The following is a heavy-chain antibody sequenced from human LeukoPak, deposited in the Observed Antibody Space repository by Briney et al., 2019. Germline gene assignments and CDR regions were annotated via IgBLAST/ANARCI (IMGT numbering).Heavy chain of an antibody. CDR1: GGSISSYY. J-gene: IGHJ4*02. CDR3: ARGSGWYLFDY. CDR2: IYYSGST. V-gene: IGHV4-59*01. Sequence: SETLSLTCTVSGGSISSYYWSWIRQPPGKGLEWIGYIYYSGSTNYNASLKSRVTISVDTSKNQFSLKLSSVTAADTAVYYCARGSGWYLFDYWGQGTLVTVSS. D-gene: IGHD6-19*01.